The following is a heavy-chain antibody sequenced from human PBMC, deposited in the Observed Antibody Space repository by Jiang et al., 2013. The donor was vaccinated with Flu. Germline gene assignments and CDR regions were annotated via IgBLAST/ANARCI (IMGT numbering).Heavy chain of an antibody. V-gene: IGHV2-5*02. CDR3: AHRRGEWGAFDI. CDR2: LYWGDDE. Sequence: KPTQTLTLTCTFSGFSLDSSGEGVGWIRQPPAKALEWLALLYWGDDERYRPSLKTRLTITKDTSKNQVVLTLTNVDPADTATYYCAHRRGEWGAFDIWGQGTMVTVSS. CDR1: GFSLDSSGEG. J-gene: IGHJ3*02. D-gene: IGHD2-8*01.